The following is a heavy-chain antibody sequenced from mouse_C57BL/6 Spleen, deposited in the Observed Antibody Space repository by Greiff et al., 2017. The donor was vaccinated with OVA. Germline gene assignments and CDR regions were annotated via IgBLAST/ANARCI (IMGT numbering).Heavy chain of an antibody. CDR2: IDPSDSET. J-gene: IGHJ2*01. D-gene: IGHD1-1*01. Sequence: QVQLQQPGAELVRPGSSVKLSCKASGYTFTSYWMHWVKQRPIQGLEWIGNIDPSDSETHYNQKFKDKATLTVDKSSNTAYMQLSSLTSEDSAVYYCARSQFITTVVSYFDYWGQGTTLTVSS. CDR1: GYTFTSYW. CDR3: ARSQFITTVVSYFDY. V-gene: IGHV1-52*01.